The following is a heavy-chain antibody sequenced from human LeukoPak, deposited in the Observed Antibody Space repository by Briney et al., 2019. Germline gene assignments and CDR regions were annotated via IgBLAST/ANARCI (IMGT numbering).Heavy chain of an antibody. D-gene: IGHD6-13*01. CDR3: ARDLGGAAGRGGGVY. Sequence: ASVKVSCKASGGTFSSYAISWVRQAPGQGLEWMGRIIPILGIANYAQKFQGRVTITADKSTSTAYMELSSLRSEDTAVYYCARDLGGAAGRGGGVYWGQGTLVTVSS. CDR1: GGTFSSYA. J-gene: IGHJ4*02. V-gene: IGHV1-69*04. CDR2: IIPILGIA.